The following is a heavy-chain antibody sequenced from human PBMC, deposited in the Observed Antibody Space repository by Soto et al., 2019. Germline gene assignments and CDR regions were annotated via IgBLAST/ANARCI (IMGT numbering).Heavy chain of an antibody. CDR1: GLTFGDYA. CDR3: TNRGLYYYDSSGCYPAEYFQH. D-gene: IGHD3-22*01. CDR2: IRSKAYGGTT. J-gene: IGHJ1*01. Sequence: GGSLRLSCTASGLTFGDYAMSWVRQAPEKGLEWVGFIRSKAYGGTTEYAASVKGRFTISRDDSKSIAYLQMNSLKTEDTAVYYCTNRGLYYYDSSGCYPAEYFQHWGQGTLVTVSS. V-gene: IGHV3-49*04.